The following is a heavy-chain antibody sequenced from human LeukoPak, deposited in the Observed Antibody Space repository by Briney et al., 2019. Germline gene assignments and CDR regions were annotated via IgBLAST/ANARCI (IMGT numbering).Heavy chain of an antibody. Sequence: SETLSLTCTVSGGSISSSSYYWGWIRQPPGKGLEWIGSIYYSGSTCYNPSLKSRVTISVDTSKNQFSLKLSSVTAADTAVYYCAREWGYRRIAAPRVTDVWGQGTTVTVSS. CDR1: GGSISSSSYY. D-gene: IGHD6-6*01. J-gene: IGHJ6*02. V-gene: IGHV4-39*02. CDR3: AREWGYRRIAAPRVTDV. CDR2: IYYSGST.